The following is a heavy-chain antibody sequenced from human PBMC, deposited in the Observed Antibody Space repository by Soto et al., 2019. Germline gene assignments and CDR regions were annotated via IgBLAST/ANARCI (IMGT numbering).Heavy chain of an antibody. CDR3: QNTDLQH. CDR2: ISGSGGST. J-gene: IGHJ1*01. Sequence: LSXPASGFTFSSYAMSCVRQAPGKGLEWVSAISGSGGSTYYADSVKGLFTISRDNSKNTMYLKMNSLRAEDTAVYYCQNTDLQHRGHGTLGTVSS. V-gene: IGHV3-23*01. CDR1: GFTFSSYA.